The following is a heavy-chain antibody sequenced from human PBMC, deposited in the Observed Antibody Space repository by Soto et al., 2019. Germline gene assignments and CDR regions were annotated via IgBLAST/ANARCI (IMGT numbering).Heavy chain of an antibody. J-gene: IGHJ4*02. CDR3: ARDHPHSYGVYYFDY. CDR1: GASISSNPYY. D-gene: IGHD5-18*01. CDR2: ISFSGST. V-gene: IGHV4-31*03. Sequence: SETLSLTCSVSGASISSNPYYWSWIRQHPGTGLEWIGYISFSGSTFYNPSLRSRVTISIDTSKNQVSLNLNSVTAADTAVYYCARDHPHSYGVYYFDYWGQGTPVTVSS.